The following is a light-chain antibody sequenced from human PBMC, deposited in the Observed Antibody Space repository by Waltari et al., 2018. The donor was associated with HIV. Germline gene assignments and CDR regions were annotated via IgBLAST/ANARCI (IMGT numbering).Light chain of an antibody. CDR1: SGHRSYD. V-gene: IGLV4-69*01. CDR3: QTWGTALRVV. J-gene: IGLJ2*01. Sequence: QLVLTQSPSAPASLGASVKPTCTLSSGHRSYDIAWHQQQPEKGPRFLMKLNSDGSHIKGDGIPDRFSGSSSGAERYLTISRLQSEDEADYYCQTWGTALRVVFGGGTKLTVL. CDR2: LNSDGSH.